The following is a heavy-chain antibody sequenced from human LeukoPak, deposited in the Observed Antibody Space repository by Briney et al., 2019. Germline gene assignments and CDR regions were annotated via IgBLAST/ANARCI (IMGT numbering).Heavy chain of an antibody. Sequence: GVSLRLSCAASGFTFSNFAMSWVRRAPGKGLEWVSAIRTGGDSTYYADSVKGRFTISRDNSKNTLSLQMNSLRAEDTAVYYCVKDALWEAPHWGQGTLVTVSS. J-gene: IGHJ4*02. V-gene: IGHV3-23*01. CDR1: GFTFSNFA. CDR2: IRTGGDST. CDR3: VKDALWEAPH. D-gene: IGHD1-26*01.